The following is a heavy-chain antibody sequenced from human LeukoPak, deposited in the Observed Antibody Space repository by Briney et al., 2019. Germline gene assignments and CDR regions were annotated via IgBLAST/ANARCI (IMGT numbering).Heavy chain of an antibody. CDR2: ISSSSNTM. CDR1: GFTFSTYE. V-gene: IGHV3-48*03. J-gene: IGHJ4*02. Sequence: GGSLRLSCAASGFTFSTYEMNWVRQAPGKGLEWVSYISSSSNTMYYADSVKGRFTISRDNAKNSLYLQMNSLRDEDTAVYYCARAFDYWGQGTLVAVSS. CDR3: ARAFDY.